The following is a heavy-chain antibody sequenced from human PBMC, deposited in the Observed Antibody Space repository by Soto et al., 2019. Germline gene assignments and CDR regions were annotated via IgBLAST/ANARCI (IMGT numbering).Heavy chain of an antibody. J-gene: IGHJ4*02. Sequence: SETLSLTCAVYGGSFSGYYWTWIRQPPGKELEWIGEINHSGSTTYNPSLKSRVTISVDTSRDQFSLRLSSVTAVDTAVYYCARGGFHGGNYYIFDYWGQGTPVTVSS. CDR1: GGSFSGYY. D-gene: IGHD2-15*01. CDR2: INHSGST. CDR3: ARGGFHGGNYYIFDY. V-gene: IGHV4-34*01.